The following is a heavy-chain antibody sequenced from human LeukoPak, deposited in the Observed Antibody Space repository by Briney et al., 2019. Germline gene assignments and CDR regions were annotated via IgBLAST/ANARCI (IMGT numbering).Heavy chain of an antibody. Sequence: SETLSLTCTVSGYSISSGYYWGWIRQPPGKGLEWVGSIYHSGSAYYNPSLKSRVAISVDTSKNQFSLQLSSVTAADTAVYYCARDRYYYDSSGYYQLDYWGQGTLVTVSS. CDR3: ARDRYYYDSSGYYQLDY. CDR1: GYSISSGYY. V-gene: IGHV4-38-2*02. D-gene: IGHD3-22*01. CDR2: IYHSGSA. J-gene: IGHJ4*02.